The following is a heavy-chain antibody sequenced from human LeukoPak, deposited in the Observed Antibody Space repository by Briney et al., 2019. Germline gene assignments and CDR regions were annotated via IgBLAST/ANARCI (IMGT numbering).Heavy chain of an antibody. Sequence: GSSVKVSCKASGGTFSSYAISWVRQAPGQGLEWMGRIIPILGIANYAQKFQGRVTITADKSTSTAYMELSSLRSDDTAVYYCARILRHLESGYFDYWGQGTLVTVSS. CDR2: IIPILGIA. CDR1: GGTFSSYA. V-gene: IGHV1-69*04. CDR3: ARILRHLESGYFDY. J-gene: IGHJ4*02. D-gene: IGHD3-3*01.